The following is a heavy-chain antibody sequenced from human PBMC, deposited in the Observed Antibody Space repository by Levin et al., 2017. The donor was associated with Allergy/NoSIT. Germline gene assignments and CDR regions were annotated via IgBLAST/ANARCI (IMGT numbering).Heavy chain of an antibody. CDR2: INYSGSI. D-gene: IGHD6-13*01. CDR3: ARIAAGEDGWGYSYYYMDV. J-gene: IGHJ6*03. V-gene: IGHV4-34*01. CDR1: GGSFSGYY. Sequence: SETLSLTCAVYGGSFSGYYWSWIRQPPGKGLEWIGEINYSGSIKYNPSLKSRVTISVDTSKKQFSLKLTSLTAADAAVYYCARIAAGEDGWGYSYYYMDVWGKGTTVTVS.